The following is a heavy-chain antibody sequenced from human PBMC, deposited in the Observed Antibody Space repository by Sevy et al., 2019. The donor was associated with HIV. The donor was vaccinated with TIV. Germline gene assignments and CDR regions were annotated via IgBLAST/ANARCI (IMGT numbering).Heavy chain of an antibody. J-gene: IGHJ4*02. V-gene: IGHV3-7*01. Sequence: GGSLRLSCVASGFTFSDSWMIWVRQAPGKGLERIAFINEDGSRLGYVDSVRGRFTISRGNIKNSLYLQMNNLRAEDXXXXXXXXXXAYSAVDYWGQGTLVTVSS. CDR1: GFTFSDSW. CDR2: INEDGSRL. CDR3: XXXXAYSAVDY. D-gene: IGHD5-18*01.